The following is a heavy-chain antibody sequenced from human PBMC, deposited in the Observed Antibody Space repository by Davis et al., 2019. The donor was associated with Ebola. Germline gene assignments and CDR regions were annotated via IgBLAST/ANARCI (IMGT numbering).Heavy chain of an antibody. J-gene: IGHJ5*02. CDR3: ARGHTYGRWDDRFDP. CDR1: LYIFAAHY. Sequence: ASVPVSRMASLYIFAAHYILRVRQPPRQAFEWVGRLNPNFGGTIYAQKFQCRVTMTIDTSINTAYMELDRLKSDDTALYYCARGHTYGRWDDRFDPWGQGTLVTVSS. V-gene: IGHV1-2*06. D-gene: IGHD5-18*01. CDR2: LNPNFGGT.